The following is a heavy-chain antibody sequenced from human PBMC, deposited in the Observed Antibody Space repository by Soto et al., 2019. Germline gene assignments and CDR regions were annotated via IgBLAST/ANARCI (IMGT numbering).Heavy chain of an antibody. CDR3: ARDSSSWYSLWFDP. CDR1: GFTFSSYS. J-gene: IGHJ5*02. V-gene: IGHV3-21*01. D-gene: IGHD6-13*01. CDR2: ISSSSSYI. Sequence: GGSLRLSCAASGFTFSSYSMNWVRQAPGKGLEWVSSISSSSSYIYYADSVKGRFTISRDNAKNSLYLQMNSLRAEDTAVYYCARDSSSWYSLWFDPWGQGTLVTVSS.